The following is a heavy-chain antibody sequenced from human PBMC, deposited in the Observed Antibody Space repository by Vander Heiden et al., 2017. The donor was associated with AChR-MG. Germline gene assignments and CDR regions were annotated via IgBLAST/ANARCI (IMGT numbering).Heavy chain of an antibody. CDR2: ISGSGGST. CDR1: GFTFSSYA. D-gene: IGHD3-10*01. Sequence: EVQLLESGGGLVQPEGSLRLSCAASGFTFSSYAMSWVRQAPGKGLEWVSAISGSGGSTYYADSVKGRFTISRDNSKNTLYLQMNSLRAEDTAVYYCAKGRVVRGVHFDYWGQGTLVTVSS. J-gene: IGHJ4*02. CDR3: AKGRVVRGVHFDY. V-gene: IGHV3-23*01.